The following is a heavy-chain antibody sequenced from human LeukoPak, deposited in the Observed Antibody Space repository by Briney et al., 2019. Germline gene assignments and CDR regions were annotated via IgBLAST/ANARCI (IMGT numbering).Heavy chain of an antibody. V-gene: IGHV4-38-2*02. CDR2: IYHSGAT. CDR1: GHSIINSYY. Sequence: SETLSLTCTVSGHSIINSYYWGWIRQPPGKGLEWIGSIYHSGATYYNPSLKSRVTISVDTSKNQFSLKLNSVTAADTAVYYCGRVNWILEYWGQGTLVTVSS. J-gene: IGHJ4*02. CDR3: GRVNWILEY. D-gene: IGHD1-1*01.